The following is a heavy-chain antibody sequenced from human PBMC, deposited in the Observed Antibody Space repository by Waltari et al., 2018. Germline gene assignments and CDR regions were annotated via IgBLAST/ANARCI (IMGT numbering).Heavy chain of an antibody. CDR3: ARGRNSGSYVDYFDY. CDR1: GFSLSTSGMC. D-gene: IGHD1-26*01. V-gene: IGHV2-70*16. Sequence: QVTLKESGPVLVKPTQTLTLTCTFSGFSLSTSGMCVSWIRQPPGKALEWLPRIDWDDDKFYSTSLKTRLTISKDTSKNQVVLTMTNMDPVDTATYYCARGRNSGSYVDYFDYWGQGTLVTVSS. CDR2: IDWDDDK. J-gene: IGHJ4*02.